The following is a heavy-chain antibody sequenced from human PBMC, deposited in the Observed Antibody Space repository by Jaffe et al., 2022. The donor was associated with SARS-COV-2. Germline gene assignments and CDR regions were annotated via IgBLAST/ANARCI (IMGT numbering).Heavy chain of an antibody. CDR1: GFTFSDHY. V-gene: IGHV3-72*01. D-gene: IGHD6-19*01. CDR3: ATQVYRSDWRHFDD. J-gene: IGHJ4*02. CDR2: SRNKANTYTT. Sequence: EVQLVESGGGLVQPGGSLRLSCAVSGFTFSDHYMDWVRQAPGKGLEWVGRSRNKANTYTTEYAASVKGRFTISRDDSKNSLYLQMNSLKTEDTAVYYCATQVYRSDWRHFDDWGQGTLVTVSS.